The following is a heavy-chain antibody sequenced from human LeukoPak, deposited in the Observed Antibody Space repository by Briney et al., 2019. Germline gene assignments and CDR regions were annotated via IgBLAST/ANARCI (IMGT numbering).Heavy chain of an antibody. CDR2: ISWNSGSI. Sequence: PGRSLRLSCAASGFTFDDYAMHWVRQAPGKGLEWVSGISWNSGSIGYADSVKGRLTISRDNAKNSLYLQMNSLRAEDTALYYCAKACYYDSSGFWFDPWGQGTLVTVSS. CDR1: GFTFDDYA. J-gene: IGHJ5*02. V-gene: IGHV3-9*01. CDR3: AKACYYDSSGFWFDP. D-gene: IGHD3-22*01.